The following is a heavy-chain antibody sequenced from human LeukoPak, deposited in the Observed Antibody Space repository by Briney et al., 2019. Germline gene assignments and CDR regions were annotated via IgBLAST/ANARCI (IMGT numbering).Heavy chain of an antibody. Sequence: SETLSLTCTDSGGSISSYYWSWIRQPPGKGLEWIGYIYYSGSTNYNPSLKSRVTISVDTSKNQFSLKLSSVTAADTAVYYCARVWGRDPTGIVDYWGQGTLVTVSS. J-gene: IGHJ4*02. V-gene: IGHV4-59*01. CDR3: ARVWGRDPTGIVDY. CDR1: GGSISSYY. CDR2: IYYSGST. D-gene: IGHD5-24*01.